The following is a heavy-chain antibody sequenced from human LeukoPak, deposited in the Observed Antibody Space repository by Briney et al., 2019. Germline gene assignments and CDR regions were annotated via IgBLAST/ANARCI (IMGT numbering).Heavy chain of an antibody. Sequence: ASVKVSCKASGYTFTSYYMHWVRQAPGQGLEWMGIINPSGGNTSYAQKFQGRVTMTADTSTSTFYMELRSLRSDDTGIYYCARFSVFGADTSPPYHYGMDVWGQGTAVSVSS. J-gene: IGHJ6*02. CDR2: INPSGGNT. V-gene: IGHV1-46*01. CDR1: GYTFTSYY. D-gene: IGHD3-3*01. CDR3: ARFSVFGADTSPPYHYGMDV.